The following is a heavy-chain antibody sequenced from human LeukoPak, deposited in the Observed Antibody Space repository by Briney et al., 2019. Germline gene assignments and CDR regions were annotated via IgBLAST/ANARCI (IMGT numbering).Heavy chain of an antibody. D-gene: IGHD6-13*01. CDR2: ISSSGSTI. V-gene: IGHV3-48*04. Sequence: GRSLRLSCAGSGFTFSRYGIHWVRQAPGKGLEWVSYISSSGSTIYYADSVKGRFTISRDNAKNSLYLQMNSLRAEDTAVYYCARVGGIAAAGTAPYFDYWGQGTLVTVSS. J-gene: IGHJ4*02. CDR3: ARVGGIAAAGTAPYFDY. CDR1: GFTFSRYG.